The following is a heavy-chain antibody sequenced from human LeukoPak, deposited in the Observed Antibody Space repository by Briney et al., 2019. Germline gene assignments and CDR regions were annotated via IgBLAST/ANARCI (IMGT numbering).Heavy chain of an antibody. J-gene: IGHJ4*02. CDR3: ARDSAAGTPFGY. D-gene: IGHD6-13*01. Sequence: SETLSLTCTVSGGSISSSSYYWGWIRQPPGKGLEWIGSIYYSGSTYYNPSLKSRVTMSVDTSKNQFSLKLSSVTAADTAVYYCARDSAAGTPFGYWGQGTLVTVSS. CDR1: GGSISSSSYY. CDR2: IYYSGST. V-gene: IGHV4-39*07.